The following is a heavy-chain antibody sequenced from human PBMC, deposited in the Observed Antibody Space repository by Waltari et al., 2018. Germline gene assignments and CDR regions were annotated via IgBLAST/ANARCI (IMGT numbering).Heavy chain of an antibody. Sequence: EVLLVESGGGLVTPGGSLGLSCAASGFTLRTFGMGWVRQAPGKGREWVSSTTSANAYLTYADSVRGRVTVSIDNAKNSLYLPMNNLRAEDTGVYYCARALTTPNDSWGQGTLVTVSS. CDR1: GFTLRTFG. V-gene: IGHV3-21*02. J-gene: IGHJ5*01. CDR3: ARALTTPNDS. CDR2: TTSANAYL. D-gene: IGHD4-17*01.